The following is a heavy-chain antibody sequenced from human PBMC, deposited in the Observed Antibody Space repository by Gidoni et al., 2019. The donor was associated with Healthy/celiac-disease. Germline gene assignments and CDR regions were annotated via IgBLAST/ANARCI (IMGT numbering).Heavy chain of an antibody. V-gene: IGHV4-38-2*02. D-gene: IGHD1-26*01. CDR1: GYSISSGYY. J-gene: IGHJ4*02. CDR3: ARNDSGSYFVY. Sequence: QVQLQESGPGLVKPSETLSLTCTVSGYSISSGYYWGWIRQPPGKGLEWIGSIYHSGSTYYNPSLKIRVTISVDTSKNQFSLKVSSVTAADTAVYYCARNDSGSYFVYWGQGTLVTVSS. CDR2: IYHSGST.